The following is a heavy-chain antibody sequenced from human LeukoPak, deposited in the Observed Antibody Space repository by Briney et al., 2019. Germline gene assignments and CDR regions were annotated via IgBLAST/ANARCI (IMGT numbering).Heavy chain of an antibody. CDR1: GFAFSSHW. CDR3: ARDGVPGGRDV. V-gene: IGHV3-7*01. D-gene: IGHD3-16*01. CDR2: INREGNDK. J-gene: IGHJ6*02. Sequence: GGSLRLSCAASGFAFSSHWMNWVRQAPGKGLEWVANINREGNDKNYVDSVKGRFTISRDNAKNSLYLQMNSLRVEDTAAYYCARDGVPGGRDVWGQGTTVTVS.